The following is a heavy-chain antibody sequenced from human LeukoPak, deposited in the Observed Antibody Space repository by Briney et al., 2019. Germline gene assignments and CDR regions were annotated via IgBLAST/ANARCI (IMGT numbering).Heavy chain of an antibody. CDR1: GFTFGDYG. Sequence: PGGSLRLSCVASGFTFGDYGMSWVRQAPGKGLEWVSGINWQGDTRTCADSVKGRFTVSRDNAKKSLYLQMNSLRADDTAYYYCAKGQNSRGEGFQDYWGQGTLVTVSS. CDR2: INWQGDTR. V-gene: IGHV3-20*04. CDR3: AKGQNSRGEGFQDY. J-gene: IGHJ4*02. D-gene: IGHD3-16*01.